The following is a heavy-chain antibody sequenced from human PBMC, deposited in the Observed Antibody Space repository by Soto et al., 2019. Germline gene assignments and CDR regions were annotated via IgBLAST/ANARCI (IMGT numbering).Heavy chain of an antibody. CDR3: AKDAYYYGSGSSPHYYYYYMDV. V-gene: IGHV3-30*18. CDR2: ISYDGSNK. Sequence: GVLRLSCAASGFTFSSYGMHWVRQAPGKGLEWVAVISYDGSNKYYADSVKGRFTISRDNSKNTLYLQMNSLRAEDTAVYYCAKDAYYYGSGSSPHYYYYYMDVWGKGTTVTVSS. J-gene: IGHJ6*03. D-gene: IGHD3-10*01. CDR1: GFTFSSYG.